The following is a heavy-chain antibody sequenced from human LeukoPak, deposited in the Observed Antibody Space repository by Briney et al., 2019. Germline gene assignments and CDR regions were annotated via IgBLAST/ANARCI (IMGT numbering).Heavy chain of an antibody. CDR1: GYSISSGYY. CDR2: IYYSGST. V-gene: IGHV4-38-2*02. CDR3: ARHGYSSRSFYFDY. Sequence: SSETLSLTCSVSGYSISSGYYWGWIRQPPGKGLEWIGSIYYSGSTYYNPSLKSRVTISVDTSKNQFSLKLSSVTAADTAVYYCARHGYSSRSFYFDYWGQGTLVTVSS. D-gene: IGHD6-13*01. J-gene: IGHJ4*02.